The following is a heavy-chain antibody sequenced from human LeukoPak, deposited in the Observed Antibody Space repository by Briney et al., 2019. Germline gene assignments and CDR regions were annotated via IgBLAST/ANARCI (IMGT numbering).Heavy chain of an antibody. CDR1: GGSLSSYY. Sequence: SETLSLTCTVSGGSLSSYYWTWVRQPPGKGLEWIGYIYYSGSTTYNPSLKSRVTISVDTSKNQFSLKLSSVTAADTAVYYCASGSDYMVRGRRGLGYFDYWGQGTLVTVSS. J-gene: IGHJ4*02. CDR3: ASGSDYMVRGRRGLGYFDY. V-gene: IGHV4-59*08. D-gene: IGHD3-10*01. CDR2: IYYSGST.